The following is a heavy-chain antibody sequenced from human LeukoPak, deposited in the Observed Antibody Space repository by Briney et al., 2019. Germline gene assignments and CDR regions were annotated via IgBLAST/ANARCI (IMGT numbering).Heavy chain of an antibody. Sequence: SETLSLTCTVSGGSISSYYWSWIRQPPGKGLEWIGYIYYSGSTNYNPSLKSRVTISVDTSKNQFSLKLSSVTAADTAVYYCARERGYSSGWYGSHYYYYGMDVWGQGTTVTVSS. J-gene: IGHJ6*02. CDR2: IYYSGST. CDR1: GGSISSYY. CDR3: ARERGYSSGWYGSHYYYYGMDV. V-gene: IGHV4-59*12. D-gene: IGHD6-19*01.